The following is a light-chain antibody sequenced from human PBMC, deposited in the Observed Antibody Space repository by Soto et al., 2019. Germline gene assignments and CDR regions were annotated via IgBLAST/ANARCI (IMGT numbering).Light chain of an antibody. CDR3: QQYINLWT. J-gene: IGKJ1*01. CDR1: QSVSSN. CDR2: GAS. V-gene: IGKV3-15*01. Sequence: IVMTQSPATLSVSPGERATLSCRASQSVSSNLAWYQQKPGQSPRLLIYGASTRATGVPARFSGSGSGTEFTLTISSLQSEDFAVYYCQQYINLWTFGQGTKVDNK.